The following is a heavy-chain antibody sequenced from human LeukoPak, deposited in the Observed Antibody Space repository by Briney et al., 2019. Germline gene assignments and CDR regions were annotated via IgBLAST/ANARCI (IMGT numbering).Heavy chain of an antibody. CDR1: GDSISGYY. Sequence: SETLSLTCTVSGDSISGYYWSWIRQPPGKGLEWIGYIYFSGSTNYNPSLKSRVTISVGTSKNQFSLRLSSVTAADTAVYYCARETGGTYSNDAFDIWGQGTMVTVSS. J-gene: IGHJ3*02. V-gene: IGHV4-59*01. CDR3: ARETGGTYSNDAFDI. CDR2: IYFSGST. D-gene: IGHD1-26*01.